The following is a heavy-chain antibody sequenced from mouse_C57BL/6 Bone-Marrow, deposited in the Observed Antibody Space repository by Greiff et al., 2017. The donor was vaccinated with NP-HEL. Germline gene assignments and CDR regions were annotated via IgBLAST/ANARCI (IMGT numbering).Heavy chain of an antibody. D-gene: IGHD2-5*01. CDR3: ARDSNWYFDV. V-gene: IGHV1-69*01. Sequence: QVQLQQPGAELVMPGASVKLSCKASGYTFTSYWMHWVKQRPGQGLEWIGEIDPSDSYTNYNQKFKGKSTLTVDKSSSTAYMQLSSLTSEDSAVYYCARDSNWYFDVWGTGTTVTVSS. J-gene: IGHJ1*03. CDR1: GYTFTSYW. CDR2: IDPSDSYT.